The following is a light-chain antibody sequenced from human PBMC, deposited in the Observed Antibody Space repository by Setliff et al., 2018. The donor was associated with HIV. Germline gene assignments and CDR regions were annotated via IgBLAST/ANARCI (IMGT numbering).Light chain of an antibody. Sequence: QSALTQPASVSGSPGQSITISCSGTRNDVGRYALVSWYQQPPGKAPKLMIYQASRRPSGVSNRFSASKSGNTASLTISGLQAEDEADYYCCSNTGSNTYVFGTGTKGTVL. CDR1: RNDVGRYAL. CDR3: CSNTGSNTYV. V-gene: IGLV2-23*01. CDR2: QAS. J-gene: IGLJ1*01.